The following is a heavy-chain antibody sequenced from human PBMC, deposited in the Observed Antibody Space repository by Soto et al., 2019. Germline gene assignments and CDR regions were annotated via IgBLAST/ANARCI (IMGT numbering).Heavy chain of an antibody. CDR3: AKPSSSPPSYWYFDL. J-gene: IGHJ2*01. Sequence: GGSLRLSCAASGFTFSSYAMSWVRQAPGKGLEWVSAISGSGGSTYYADSVKGRFTISRDNSKNTLYLQMNSLRAEDTAVYYCAKPSSSPPSYWYFDLWGRGTLVTVSS. D-gene: IGHD6-6*01. V-gene: IGHV3-23*01. CDR2: ISGSGGST. CDR1: GFTFSSYA.